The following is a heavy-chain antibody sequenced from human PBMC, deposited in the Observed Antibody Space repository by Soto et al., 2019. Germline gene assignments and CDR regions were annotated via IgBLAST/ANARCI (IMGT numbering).Heavy chain of an antibody. Sequence: ASVKVSCKASGYTFTGYYMNWVRQAPGQGLEWMGWINPNSGGTNYAQKFQGRVTMTRDTSISTAYMELSRLRSDDTAVYYCARDLVNYYGSSGYYPLNYYNYYAMDVWGQGTTVTVSS. CDR1: GYTFTGYY. CDR3: ARDLVNYYGSSGYYPLNYYNYYAMDV. J-gene: IGHJ6*02. D-gene: IGHD3-22*01. V-gene: IGHV1-2*02. CDR2: INPNSGGT.